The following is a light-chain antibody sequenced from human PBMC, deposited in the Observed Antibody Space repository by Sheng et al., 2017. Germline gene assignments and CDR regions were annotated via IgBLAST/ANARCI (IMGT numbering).Light chain of an antibody. CDR3: QQSYIFPRT. V-gene: IGKV1-39*01. J-gene: IGKJ3*01. CDR1: QTISTY. Sequence: DIQMTQSPSSLSASVGDRVTITCRAGQTISTYLNWYQQKPGKAPKLLIYGASNLQSGVPSRFSGSGSGTDFTLTITSLQPEDFSTYYCQQSYIFPRTFGPGTKVDIK. CDR2: GAS.